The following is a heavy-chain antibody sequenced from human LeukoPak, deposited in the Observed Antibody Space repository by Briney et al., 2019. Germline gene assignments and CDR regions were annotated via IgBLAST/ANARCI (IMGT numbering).Heavy chain of an antibody. D-gene: IGHD3-9*01. CDR3: ARSYDILTGTQMWDFDY. Sequence: PGRSLRLSCAASGFTFSSYAMHWVRQAPGKGLEWVAVISYDGSNKYYADSVKGRFTVSRDNSKNTLYLQMNSLRAEDTAVYYCARSYDILTGTQMWDFDYWGQGTLVTVSS. CDR2: ISYDGSNK. J-gene: IGHJ4*02. CDR1: GFTFSSYA. V-gene: IGHV3-30-3*01.